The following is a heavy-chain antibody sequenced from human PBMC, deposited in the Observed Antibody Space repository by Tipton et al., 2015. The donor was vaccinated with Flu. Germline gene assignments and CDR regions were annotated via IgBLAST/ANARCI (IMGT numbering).Heavy chain of an antibody. D-gene: IGHD3-22*01. J-gene: IGHJ3*02. V-gene: IGHV3-20*03. CDR1: GFTFDDYG. CDR2: INWNGGST. CDR3: ARGLNYYDPPDAFDI. Sequence: SLRLSYAASGFTFDDYGMSWVRQAPGKGLEWGSGINWNGGSTGYADSVKGRFTISRDNAKNSLYLQMNSLRAEDTALYYCARGLNYYDPPDAFDIWGQGTMVTVSS.